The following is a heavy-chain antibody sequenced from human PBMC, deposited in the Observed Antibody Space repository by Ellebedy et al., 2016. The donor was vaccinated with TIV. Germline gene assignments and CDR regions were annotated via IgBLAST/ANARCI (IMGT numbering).Heavy chain of an antibody. J-gene: IGHJ3*02. Sequence: MPSETLSLTCTVSGASINNYYWSWVRQPPGKGPEWIGSIYYGGSTYYNPSLKSQVTISVDTSKNQFSLKLSSVTAADTAVYYCARDTYCGGDRSNDAFDIWGQGTMVTVSS. CDR3: ARDTYCGGDRSNDAFDI. CDR1: GASINNYY. V-gene: IGHV4-59*05. D-gene: IGHD2-21*02. CDR2: IYYGGST.